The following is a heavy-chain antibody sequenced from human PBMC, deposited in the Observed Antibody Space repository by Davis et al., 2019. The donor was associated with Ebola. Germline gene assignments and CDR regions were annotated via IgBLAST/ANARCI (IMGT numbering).Heavy chain of an antibody. V-gene: IGHV3-11*06. J-gene: IGHJ6*02. CDR1: GFTLSDYY. CDR2: IRGSGGNT. Sequence: GESLKISCAAAGFTLSDYYVSWIRQAPGKGLEWISRIRGSGGNTTYADSVKGRFTISRDNSKNTLYLQMNSLRAEDTAVYYCAREGISSGYSSLYYYGMDVWGQGTTVTVSS. D-gene: IGHD3-22*01. CDR3: AREGISSGYSSLYYYGMDV.